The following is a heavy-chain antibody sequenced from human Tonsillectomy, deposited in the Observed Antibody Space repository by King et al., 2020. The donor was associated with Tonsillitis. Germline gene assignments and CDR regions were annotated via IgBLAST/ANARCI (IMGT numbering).Heavy chain of an antibody. Sequence: VQLQESGPGLVKPSETLSLTCTVSGGFVDSYYFSWIRQPPGKGLEWIGYVYYSGDTNHNPSLRGRVIMSVDTSKNQFTLNLTSVTAADTAVYYCARHQFCTDGSCYSGGRNWFDPWGQGTLVTVSS. CDR2: VYYSGDT. CDR1: GGFVDSYY. CDR3: ARHQFCTDGSCYSGGRNWFDP. J-gene: IGHJ5*02. D-gene: IGHD2-15*01. V-gene: IGHV4-59*02.